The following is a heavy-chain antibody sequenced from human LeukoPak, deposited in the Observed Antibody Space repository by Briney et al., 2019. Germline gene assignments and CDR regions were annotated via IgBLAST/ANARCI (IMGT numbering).Heavy chain of an antibody. CDR1: GFTFSSYA. CDR3: GVQSSGWYIGT. D-gene: IGHD6-19*01. V-gene: IGHV3-33*01. CDR2: IWYDGSNK. Sequence: GGSLRLSCAASGFTFSSYAMHWVRQAPGKGLEWVAVIWYDGSNKYYADSVRGRFTISRDNSKNTLYLQMNSLRAEDTAVYYCGVQSSGWYIGTWGQGTLVTVS. J-gene: IGHJ5*02.